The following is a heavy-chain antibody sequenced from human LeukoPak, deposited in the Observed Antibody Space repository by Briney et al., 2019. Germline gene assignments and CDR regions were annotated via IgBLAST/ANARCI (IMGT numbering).Heavy chain of an antibody. CDR1: GFTCNTLH. J-gene: IGHJ3*02. Sequence: GVSLTLSCVASGFTCNTLHLVRLRHAQGKELEWVSTISGSGGSTYHAYSGKGRFTISRDICKNTMYLQMNSLRGEDTAVYYCAKDRTWGVVVPAAGDAVDIWGQGTMVTVSS. CDR2: ISGSGGST. CDR3: AKDRTWGVVVPAAGDAVDI. D-gene: IGHD2-2*01. V-gene: IGHV3-23*01.